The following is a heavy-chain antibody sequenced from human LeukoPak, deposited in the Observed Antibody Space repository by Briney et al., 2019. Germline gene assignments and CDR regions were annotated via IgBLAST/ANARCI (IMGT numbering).Heavy chain of an antibody. Sequence: SQTLSLTCTVSGGSIRSGSYYWSWIRQPAGKGLEWIGRAYTSGNTKYNPSLRSRASIFLDASKNQFFLRLTSVTAADTAIFYCAREGGGVYYDIVTGWTNGNYFDPWGQGNLVTVSS. CDR1: GGSIRSGSYY. D-gene: IGHD3-9*01. V-gene: IGHV4-61*02. CDR2: AYTSGNT. J-gene: IGHJ5*02. CDR3: AREGGGVYYDIVTGWTNGNYFDP.